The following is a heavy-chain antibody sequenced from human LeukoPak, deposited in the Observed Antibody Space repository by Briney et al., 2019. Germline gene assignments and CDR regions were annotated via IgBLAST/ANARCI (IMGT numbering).Heavy chain of an antibody. J-gene: IGHJ3*02. CDR1: GFTVSTNY. V-gene: IGHV3-53*01. D-gene: IGHD3-3*02. CDR2: IYSGGGT. CDR3: AREAHFASNDAFDI. Sequence: PGGSLRLSCAASGFTVSTNYMTWGRQAPGKGLEWVSIIYSGGGTHYADSVKGRFTISRDNSKNTVYLQMNSLRAEDTAVYYCAREAHFASNDAFDIWGQGTMVTVSS.